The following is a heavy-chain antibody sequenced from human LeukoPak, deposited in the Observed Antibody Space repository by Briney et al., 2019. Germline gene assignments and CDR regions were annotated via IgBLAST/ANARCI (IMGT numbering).Heavy chain of an antibody. J-gene: IGHJ6*02. CDR2: IWYDGSNK. CDR1: GFTFSSYG. D-gene: IGHD2-2*01. CDR3: ARSPNRVYHHYYYYYGMDV. Sequence: PGGSLRLSCAASGFTFSSYGMHWVRQAPGKGLEWVAVIWYDGSNKYYADSVKGRFTISRDNSKNTLYLQMNSLRAEDTAVYYCARSPNRVYHHYYYYYGMDVWGQGTTVTVCS. V-gene: IGHV3-33*01.